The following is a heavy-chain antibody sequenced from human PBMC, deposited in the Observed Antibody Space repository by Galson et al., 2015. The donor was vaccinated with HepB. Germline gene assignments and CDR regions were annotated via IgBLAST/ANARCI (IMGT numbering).Heavy chain of an antibody. V-gene: IGHV3-30*18. J-gene: IGHJ4*02. Sequence: SLRLSCAASGFTFSSYGMHWVRQAPGKGLEWVAVISYDGSNKYYADSVKGRFTISRDNSKNTLYLQMNSLRAEDTAVYYCAKNSGAGSLRPSPFDYWGQGTLVTVSS. CDR3: AKNSGAGSLRPSPFDY. CDR2: ISYDGSNK. D-gene: IGHD5/OR15-5a*01. CDR1: GFTFSSYG.